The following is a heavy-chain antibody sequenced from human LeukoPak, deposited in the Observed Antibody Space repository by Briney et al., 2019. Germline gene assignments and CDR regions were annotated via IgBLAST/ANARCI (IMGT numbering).Heavy chain of an antibody. D-gene: IGHD6-19*01. Sequence: PSETLSLTCAFSGGSFSGYSWSWIRQTPGQGLEWIGETNHRGSTNYNPSLKSRVTISVDTSKSQFSLRLTSVTAADTAVYYCARVSRWFLAVAGYADYGGQGTQVTVSS. CDR2: TNHRGST. CDR1: GGSFSGYS. J-gene: IGHJ4*02. V-gene: IGHV4-34*01. CDR3: ARVSRWFLAVAGYADY.